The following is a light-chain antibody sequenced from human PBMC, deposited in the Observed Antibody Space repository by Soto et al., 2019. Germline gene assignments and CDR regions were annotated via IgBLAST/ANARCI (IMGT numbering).Light chain of an antibody. CDR2: GAS. CDR3: QQYDSSPRT. V-gene: IGKV3-20*01. CDR1: QSVGSSY. J-gene: IGKJ1*01. Sequence: ENGLTKSPGTLSLYTGERATLSCRASQSVGSSYVGWYQHKPGQVPRLVIYGASSRATGIPDRFSGSGSGTDFTLTISRLEPEDFAVYYCQQYDSSPRTFGQGTKVDIK.